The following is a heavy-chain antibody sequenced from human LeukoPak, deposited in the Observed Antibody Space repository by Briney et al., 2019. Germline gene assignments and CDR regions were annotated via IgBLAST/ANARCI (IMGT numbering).Heavy chain of an antibody. Sequence: GGSLRLSCAASGFTFSTCAINWVRQAPGKGLEWVSAINGSGVKTYYADSVKGRFTISRDNPKNTLYLQMNSLRPEDTAVYYCAKEPRGYSFSFDIWGQGTMVTVSS. D-gene: IGHD5-18*01. CDR1: GFTFSTCA. CDR3: AKEPRGYSFSFDI. J-gene: IGHJ3*02. CDR2: INGSGVKT. V-gene: IGHV3-23*01.